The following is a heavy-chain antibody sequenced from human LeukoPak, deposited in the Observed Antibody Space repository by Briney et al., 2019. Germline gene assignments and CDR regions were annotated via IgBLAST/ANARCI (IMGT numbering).Heavy chain of an antibody. Sequence: GASVKVSCKASGYTFTSYDINWVRQATGQGLEWMGWMNPNSGNTGYAQKFQGRVTITRNTSISTAYMELSSLRSEDTAVYYCARLGAGYCSSTSCLNGYFDLWGRGTLVTVSS. CDR3: ARLGAGYCSSTSCLNGYFDL. V-gene: IGHV1-8*03. CDR2: MNPNSGNT. D-gene: IGHD2-2*01. CDR1: GYTFTSYD. J-gene: IGHJ2*01.